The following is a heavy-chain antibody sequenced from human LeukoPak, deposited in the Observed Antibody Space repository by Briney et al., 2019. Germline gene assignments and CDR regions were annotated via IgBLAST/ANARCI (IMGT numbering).Heavy chain of an antibody. CDR1: GGSISSYY. V-gene: IGHV4-59*01. Sequence: SETLSLTCTVSGGSISSYYWSWIRQPPGKGLKWIGNIYYSGSTNYNPSLKSRVTISVDTSKNQFSLKLSSVTAADTAVYYCARVSEVRGVIYFDYWGQGTLVTVSS. J-gene: IGHJ4*02. CDR3: ARVSEVRGVIYFDY. D-gene: IGHD3-10*01. CDR2: IYYSGST.